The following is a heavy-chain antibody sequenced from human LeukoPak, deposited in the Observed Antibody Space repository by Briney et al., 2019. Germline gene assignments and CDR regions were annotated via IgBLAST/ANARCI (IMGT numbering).Heavy chain of an antibody. J-gene: IGHJ6*02. V-gene: IGHV3-74*03. Sequence: GGSLRLSCAASGFTLNTYWMNWVRQVPGKGLVWVSRINGDGTSLTYADSVKGRFTVSRDNAKNTVYLQMNSLRAEDTAVYYCTRDLRMDYYYVDYYYYGMDVWGQGTTVTVSS. CDR3: TRDLRMDYYYVDYYYYGMDV. CDR2: INGDGTSL. D-gene: IGHD3-10*02. CDR1: GFTLNTYW.